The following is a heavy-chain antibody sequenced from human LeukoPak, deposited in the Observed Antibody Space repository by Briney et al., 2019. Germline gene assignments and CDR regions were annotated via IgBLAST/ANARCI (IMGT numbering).Heavy chain of an antibody. CDR1: GFSFSMYN. D-gene: IGHD2-2*01. V-gene: IGHV3-48*01. Sequence: GGSLRLSCVGSGFSFSMYNMNWVRQAPGKGLEWVSYISGSGDIKNYADSVKGRFSVSRDNAKNSLYLQLDSLRAEDTAVFYCARDECSGSGCYAPPWYIDLWGRGTPVTVFS. CDR3: ARDECSGSGCYAPPWYIDL. J-gene: IGHJ2*01. CDR2: ISGSGDIK.